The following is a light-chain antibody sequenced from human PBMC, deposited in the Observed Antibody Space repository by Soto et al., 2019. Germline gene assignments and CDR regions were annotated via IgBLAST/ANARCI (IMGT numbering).Light chain of an antibody. Sequence: QSVLTQPPSASGTPGQRVSISCSGSASNVGSTYVFWYQQVPGTAPTLLIYKNNQRPSGVSDRFSGSKSGTSASLAISGLRVDDEADYYCVAWDDSLNGPLFGGGTQLTVL. V-gene: IGLV1-47*01. CDR3: VAWDDSLNGPL. J-gene: IGLJ7*01. CDR2: KNN. CDR1: ASNVGSTY.